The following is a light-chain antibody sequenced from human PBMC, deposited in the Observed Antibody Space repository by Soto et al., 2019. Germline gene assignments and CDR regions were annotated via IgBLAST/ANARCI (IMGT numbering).Light chain of an antibody. J-gene: IGKJ2*01. CDR3: QQTYSYPFT. CDR2: AAS. V-gene: IGKV1-39*01. Sequence: DIQMTQSPSSLSASVGDSVTITCRASQSINNYLNWYQQRPGRAPQFLIYAASSLQSGVPSRFSGSGSGTDFSLKISSLQPEDCVRYYCQQTYSYPFTFGQGTKLEIK. CDR1: QSINNY.